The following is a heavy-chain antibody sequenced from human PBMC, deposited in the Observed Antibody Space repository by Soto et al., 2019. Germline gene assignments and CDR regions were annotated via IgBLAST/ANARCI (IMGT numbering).Heavy chain of an antibody. CDR3: ARGWGTIFDY. J-gene: IGHJ4*02. CDR2: INHGGST. V-gene: IGHV4-34*01. D-gene: IGHD7-27*01. Sequence: QVQLQQWGAGLLKPSETLSLTCAVYGGSFSGYYWNWIRQPPGKGLEWMGEINHGGSTNYNPTLKGPVTISVTTSKNQFCRKPSSATAADTAGYYCARGWGTIFDYWGQGTLVTVSS. CDR1: GGSFSGYY.